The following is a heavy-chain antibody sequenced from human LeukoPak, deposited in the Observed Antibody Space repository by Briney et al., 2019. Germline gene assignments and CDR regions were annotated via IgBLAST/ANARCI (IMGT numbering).Heavy chain of an antibody. J-gene: IGHJ4*02. CDR1: GFTFSSYA. D-gene: IGHD5-18*01. CDR3: ARGQARGYSYGYFAGDFDY. Sequence: PGRSLRLSCAASGFTFSSYAMHWVRQAPGKGLAWVGVISYDGSNKYYADSVKGRFTISRDNSKNTLYLQMNSLRAEDTAVYYCARGQARGYSYGYFAGDFDYWGQGTLVTVSS. V-gene: IGHV3-30*04. CDR2: ISYDGSNK.